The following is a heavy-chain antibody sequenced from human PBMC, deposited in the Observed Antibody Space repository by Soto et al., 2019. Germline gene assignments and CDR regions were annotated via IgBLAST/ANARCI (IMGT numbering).Heavy chain of an antibody. CDR2: IYYTGST. Sequence: PSETLSLTCTASGGSVNSGAYSWTWIRQPPGKGLEWIGSIYYTGSTNYNPSLKSRVTISLDTSKNQFSLNLNSVTAADTALYYCARARLTFAYGMDVWGQGTTVTVSS. CDR3: ARARLTFAYGMDV. J-gene: IGHJ6*02. CDR1: GGSVNSGAYS. V-gene: IGHV4-61*08. D-gene: IGHD3-16*01.